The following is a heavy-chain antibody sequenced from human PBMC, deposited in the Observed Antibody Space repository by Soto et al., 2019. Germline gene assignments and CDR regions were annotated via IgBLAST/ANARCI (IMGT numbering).Heavy chain of an antibody. Sequence: SETLSLTCAVYGGSFSGYYWSWIRQPPGKGLEWIGEINHSGSTNYNPSLKSRVTISVDTSKNQFSLKLSSVTAADTAVYYCASRGDSGYSDYWGQGTLVTVS. V-gene: IGHV4-34*01. D-gene: IGHD5-12*01. J-gene: IGHJ4*02. CDR2: INHSGST. CDR1: GGSFSGYY. CDR3: ASRGDSGYSDY.